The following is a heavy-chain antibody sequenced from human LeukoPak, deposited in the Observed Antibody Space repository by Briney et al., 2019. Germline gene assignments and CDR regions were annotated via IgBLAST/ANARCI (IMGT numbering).Heavy chain of an antibody. J-gene: IGHJ4*02. CDR2: IRDTGSS. CDR3: ARGGGYFEWDYYFDY. D-gene: IGHD3-9*01. CDR1: YGSIRSHH. V-gene: IGHV4-59*11. Sequence: SETLSLTCSISYGSIRSHHWTWIRQSPGAGLEWIGNIRDTGSSNYSPSLKRRVTVSLDTSKNQFSLKLYSVTDADTAVYYCARGGGYFEWDYYFDYWGQGILVVVSS.